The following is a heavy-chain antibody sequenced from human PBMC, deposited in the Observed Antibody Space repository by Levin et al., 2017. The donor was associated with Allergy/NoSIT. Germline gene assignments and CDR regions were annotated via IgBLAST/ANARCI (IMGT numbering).Heavy chain of an antibody. J-gene: IGHJ6*03. CDR3: ARVGGYSGYDRRDPDYYYYYYMDV. Sequence: SVKVSCKASGGTFSSYAISWVRQAPGQGLEWMGGIIPIFGTANYAQKFQGRVTITADKSTSTAYMELSSLRSEDTAVYYCARVGGYSGYDRRDPDYYYYYYMDVWGKGTTVTVSS. CDR2: IIPIFGTA. V-gene: IGHV1-69*06. D-gene: IGHD5-12*01. CDR1: GGTFSSYA.